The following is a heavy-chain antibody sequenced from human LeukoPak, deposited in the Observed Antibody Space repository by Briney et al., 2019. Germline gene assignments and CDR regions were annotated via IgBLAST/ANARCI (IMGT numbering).Heavy chain of an antibody. V-gene: IGHV4-30-4*01. CDR1: GGSISGADYY. J-gene: IGHJ5*02. D-gene: IGHD4-17*01. CDR2: VYHSGLT. CDR3: XXGXGXXSTVTIYWFDP. Sequence: SETLSLTCTVSGGSISGADYYWSWLRQPPGKGLEWIGYVYHSGLTYYNPSLKSRLAISVDTSKNQFSLNLNSVTAAYTALYXXXXGXGXXSTVTIYWFDPWGQGALVTVSS.